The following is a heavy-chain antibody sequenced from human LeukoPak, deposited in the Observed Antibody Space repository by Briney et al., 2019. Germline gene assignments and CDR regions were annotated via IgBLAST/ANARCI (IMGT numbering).Heavy chain of an antibody. J-gene: IGHJ3*02. CDR3: ARVTGTAMVPQNFFDI. V-gene: IGHV1-2*02. D-gene: IGHD5-18*01. Sequence: GASVKVSCKASGYTFTGYYMHWVRQAPGQGLEWMGWINPNSGGTNYAQKFQGRVTMTRDTSISTAYMELSRLRSDDTAVYYCARVTGTAMVPQNFFDIWGQGTMVTVSS. CDR2: INPNSGGT. CDR1: GYTFTGYY.